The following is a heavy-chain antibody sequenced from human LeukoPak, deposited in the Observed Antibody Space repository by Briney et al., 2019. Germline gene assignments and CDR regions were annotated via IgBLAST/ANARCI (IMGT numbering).Heavy chain of an antibody. V-gene: IGHV3-74*01. J-gene: IGHJ4*02. CDR2: FNGDGGMT. D-gene: IGHD3-10*01. CDR1: GFTFSGNW. Sequence: GSLRLSCSASGFTFSGNWMHWVRQAPGKGLVWVSRFNGDGGMTNYADSVKGRFTISRDNSRNTLYLQMSSLRPEDTAVYYCTKWSGFGDDWGQGTLVTVSS. CDR3: TKWSGFGDD.